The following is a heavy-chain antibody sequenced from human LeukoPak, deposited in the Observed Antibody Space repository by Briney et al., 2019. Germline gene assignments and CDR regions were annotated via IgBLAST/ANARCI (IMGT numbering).Heavy chain of an antibody. CDR2: ISGSGRST. V-gene: IGHV3-23*01. Sequence: GGSLRLSCAASGFTFSSYAMSWVRQAPGKGLEWVSAISGSGRSTYYADSVKGRFTISRDNSKNTLYLQMNSLRAEDTAVYYCAKAGMGRYDSSGYYSHFDYWGQGTLVTVSS. J-gene: IGHJ4*02. D-gene: IGHD3-22*01. CDR1: GFTFSSYA. CDR3: AKAGMGRYDSSGYYSHFDY.